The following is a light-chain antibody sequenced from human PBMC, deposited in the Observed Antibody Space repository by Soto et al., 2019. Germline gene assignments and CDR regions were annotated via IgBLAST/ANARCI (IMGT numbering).Light chain of an antibody. J-gene: IGLJ1*01. CDR1: SSDVGSYNL. Sequence: QSVLTQPASVSGSPGQSITISCTGTSSDVGSYNLVSWFQQHPGKAPKLMIYEGSKRPSGVSNRFSVSKSGNTASLTISGLQAEDEADYYCCSYAGSSTYVFGTGTKVTV. V-gene: IGLV2-23*01. CDR3: CSYAGSSTYV. CDR2: EGS.